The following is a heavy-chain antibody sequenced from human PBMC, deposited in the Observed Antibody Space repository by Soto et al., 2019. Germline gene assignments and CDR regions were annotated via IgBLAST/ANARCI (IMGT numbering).Heavy chain of an antibody. CDR2: IRSKANSYAT. J-gene: IGHJ6*02. CDR1: RFTFSGSA. CDR3: TTPPGYYGMDV. Sequence: EVQLVESGGGLVQPGGSLKLSCAASRFTFSGSAMHWVRQASGKGLEWVGRIRSKANSYATAYAASVKGRFTISRDDSKNTAYLQMNSLKTEDTAVYYCTTPPGYYGMDVWGQGTTVTVSS. D-gene: IGHD7-27*01. V-gene: IGHV3-73*01.